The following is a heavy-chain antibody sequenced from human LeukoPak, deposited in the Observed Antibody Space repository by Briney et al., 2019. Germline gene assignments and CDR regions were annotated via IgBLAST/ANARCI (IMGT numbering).Heavy chain of an antibody. CDR1: GFTLSSYA. CDR2: ISASGGGT. D-gene: IGHD5-12*01. Sequence: GGSLRLSCAASGFTLSSYAMSWVRQAPGKRLEWVSSISASGGGTYYADSVKGRFTISRDTSKNTLYLQMNSLRAEDTAVYYCAPLAATTDYWGQGTLVTVSS. CDR3: APLAATTDY. J-gene: IGHJ4*02. V-gene: IGHV3-23*01.